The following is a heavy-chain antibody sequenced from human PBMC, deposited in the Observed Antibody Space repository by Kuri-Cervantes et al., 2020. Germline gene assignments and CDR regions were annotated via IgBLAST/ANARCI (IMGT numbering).Heavy chain of an antibody. Sequence: GGSLRLSCVGSGFIFSAYAMSWVRQTPGKGLEWVSAISAGDTHIYYADSVKGRFTISRDSSKNTLFLQMNSLRVEDTAVYYCAREGSGIYCSSTSCLNGYYYYYMDVWGKGTTVTVSS. V-gene: IGHV3-23*01. D-gene: IGHD2-2*01. CDR1: GFIFSAYA. CDR3: AREGSGIYCSSTSCLNGYYYYYMDV. J-gene: IGHJ6*03. CDR2: ISAGDTHI.